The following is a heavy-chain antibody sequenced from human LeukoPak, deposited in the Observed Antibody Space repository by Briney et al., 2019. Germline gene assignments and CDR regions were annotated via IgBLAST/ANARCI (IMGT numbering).Heavy chain of an antibody. CDR3: ARGLPYGDYDY. CDR1: GYTFTGYY. J-gene: IGHJ4*02. D-gene: IGHD4-17*01. CDR2: MNPNSGNT. V-gene: IGHV1-8*02. Sequence: ASVKVSCKASGYTFTGYYMHWVRQAPGQGLEWMGWMNPNSGNTGYAQKFQGRVTMTRNTSISTAYMELSSLRSEDTAVYYCARGLPYGDYDYWGQGTLVTVSS.